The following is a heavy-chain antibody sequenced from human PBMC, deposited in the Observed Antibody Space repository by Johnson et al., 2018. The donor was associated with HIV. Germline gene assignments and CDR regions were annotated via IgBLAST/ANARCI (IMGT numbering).Heavy chain of an antibody. CDR2: ISGSGGST. CDR3: AGVALTVAGIALDTLDV. V-gene: IGHV3-23*04. CDR1: GFTFSSYA. D-gene: IGHD6-19*01. J-gene: IGHJ3*01. Sequence: VQLVEFGGGLVQPGGSLRLSCAASGFTFSSYAMSWVRQAPGKGLEWVSAISGSGGSTYYADSVKGRFTISRDNSKNTLYLQMNSLRAEDTAVYYCAGVALTVAGIALDTLDVWGQGTMVIVSS.